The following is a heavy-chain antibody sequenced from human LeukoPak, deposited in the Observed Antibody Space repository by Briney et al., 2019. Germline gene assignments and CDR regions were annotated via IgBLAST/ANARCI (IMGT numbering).Heavy chain of an antibody. J-gene: IGHJ4*02. CDR2: INPNSGGT. CDR3: ARRISSSWYGVFDY. CDR1: GYTFTGYY. Sequence: ASVKVSCKASGYTFTGYYMHWVRQAPGQGLEWMGRINPNSGGTNYAQKFQGRVTMTRDTSISTAYMELSRLRSDDTAVYYCARRISSSWYGVFDYWGQGTLVTVSS. D-gene: IGHD6-13*01. V-gene: IGHV1-2*06.